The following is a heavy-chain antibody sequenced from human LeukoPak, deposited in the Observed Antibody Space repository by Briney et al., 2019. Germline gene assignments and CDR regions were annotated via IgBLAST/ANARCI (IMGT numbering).Heavy chain of an antibody. CDR2: ISSSDSSI. Sequence: GGSLRLSCAASGFTFSDYYMSWIRQAPGKGLEWVSYISSSDSSIYYADSVKGRFTISRDNTKNSLYLQMNSLRAEDTATYYCARILEGYDYYMDVWGKGTTVTVSS. J-gene: IGHJ6*03. CDR3: ARILEGYDYYMDV. CDR1: GFTFSDYY. V-gene: IGHV3-11*04.